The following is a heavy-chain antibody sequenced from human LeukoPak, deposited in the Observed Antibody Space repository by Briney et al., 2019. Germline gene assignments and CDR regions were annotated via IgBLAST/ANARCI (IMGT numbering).Heavy chain of an antibody. J-gene: IGHJ6*03. CDR2: INPNSGGT. Sequence: ASVKVSCKASGYTFTGYYMHWVRQAPGQGLEWMGWINPNSGGTNYAQKFQGRVTITADESTSTAYMELSSLRSEDTAVYYCATRLGSGGYYYYYMDVWGKGTTVTISS. CDR1: GYTFTGYY. V-gene: IGHV1-2*02. CDR3: ATRLGSGGYYYYYMDV. D-gene: IGHD3-10*02.